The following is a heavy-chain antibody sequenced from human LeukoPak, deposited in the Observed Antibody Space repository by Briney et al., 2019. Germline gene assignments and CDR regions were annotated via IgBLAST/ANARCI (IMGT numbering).Heavy chain of an antibody. D-gene: IGHD5-12*01. CDR1: GFTFSSYS. V-gene: IGHV3-48*01. CDR3: AIGGPDRVATGYYFDY. J-gene: IGHJ4*02. CDR2: INSSSSTR. Sequence: GGSLRLSCAASGFTFSSYSMSWVRQAPGKGLEWVSHINSSSSTRYYGDSVKGRFTISRDNAKKSLYLQMNSLRAEDMAVYYCAIGGPDRVATGYYFDYWGQGTLVTVSS.